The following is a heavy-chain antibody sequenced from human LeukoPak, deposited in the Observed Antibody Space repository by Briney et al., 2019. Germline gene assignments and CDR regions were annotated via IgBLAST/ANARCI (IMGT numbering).Heavy chain of an antibody. Sequence: ASVKVSCKASGYTFTSYGISWVRQAPGQGLEWMGWISAYNGNTNYAQKLQGRVTMTTDTSTSTAYMELRSLRSDDTAVYYCAKDDGYNPENWFDPWGQGTLVTVSS. D-gene: IGHD5-24*01. CDR2: ISAYNGNT. CDR3: AKDDGYNPENWFDP. CDR1: GYTFTSYG. J-gene: IGHJ5*02. V-gene: IGHV1-18*01.